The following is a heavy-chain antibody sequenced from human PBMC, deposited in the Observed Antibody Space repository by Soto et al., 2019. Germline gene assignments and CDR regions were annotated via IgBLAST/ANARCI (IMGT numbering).Heavy chain of an antibody. J-gene: IGHJ5*02. CDR1: GFTFGDYA. Sequence: PGGSLRLSCTAAGFTFGDYAMSWFRQAPGKGLEWVGFIRSKAYGGTTEYAASVKGRFTISRDDSKSIAYLQMNSLKTEDTAVYYCTRENYYGSGASPTNGFDPWGQGTLVTVSS. D-gene: IGHD3-10*01. CDR2: IRSKAYGGTT. V-gene: IGHV3-49*03. CDR3: TRENYYGSGASPTNGFDP.